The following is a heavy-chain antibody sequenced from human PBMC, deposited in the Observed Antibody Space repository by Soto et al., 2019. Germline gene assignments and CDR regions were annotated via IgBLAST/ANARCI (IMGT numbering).Heavy chain of an antibody. CDR2: IRSKANSYAT. Sequence: GGSLRLSCAASGFTFSGSAMHWVRQASGKGLEWVGRIRSKANSYATAYAASVKGRFTISRDDSKNTAYLQMNSLKTEDTAVYYCTSSIAAHLSYYDIDVWGKGTTVTVSS. J-gene: IGHJ6*03. CDR1: GFTFSGSA. CDR3: TSSIAAHLSYYDIDV. D-gene: IGHD6-6*01. V-gene: IGHV3-73*01.